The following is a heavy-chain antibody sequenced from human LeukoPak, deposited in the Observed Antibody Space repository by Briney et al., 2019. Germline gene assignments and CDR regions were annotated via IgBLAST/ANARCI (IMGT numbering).Heavy chain of an antibody. CDR1: GFTFSSYW. J-gene: IGHJ6*03. Sequence: GGSLRLSCAASGFTFSSYWMSWVRQAPGKGLEWVANIKQDGSEKYYVDSVKGRYTISRDNAKNSLYLQMNSLRAEDTAVYYCARGFRFWSGSGYYYMDVWGKGTTVTVSS. D-gene: IGHD3-3*01. CDR3: ARGFRFWSGSGYYYMDV. V-gene: IGHV3-7*01. CDR2: IKQDGSEK.